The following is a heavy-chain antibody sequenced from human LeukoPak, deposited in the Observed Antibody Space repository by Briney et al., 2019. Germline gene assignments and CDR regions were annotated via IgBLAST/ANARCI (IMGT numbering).Heavy chain of an antibody. CDR1: GFTFSSYA. J-gene: IGHJ6*02. Sequence: GGSLRLSCAASGFTFSSYAMSWVRQAPGKGLEWVSAISGSGGSTYYADSVKGRFTISRDNSKNTLYLQMSSLRAEDTAVYYCAKALAMADAPPIYYYYGMDVWGQGTTVTVSS. V-gene: IGHV3-23*01. CDR3: AKALAMADAPPIYYYYGMDV. D-gene: IGHD6-19*01. CDR2: ISGSGGST.